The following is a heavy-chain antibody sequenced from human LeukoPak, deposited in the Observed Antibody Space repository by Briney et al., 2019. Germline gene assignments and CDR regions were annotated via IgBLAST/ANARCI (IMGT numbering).Heavy chain of an antibody. CDR2: ISYDGSNK. J-gene: IGHJ4*02. CDR3: AMEQRKYSAWFTIDY. V-gene: IGHV3-30-3*01. Sequence: GRSLRLSCAASGFTFSSYAMHWVRQAPGKGLEWVAVISYDGSNKYYADSVKGRFTISRDNSKNTLYLQMNSLRAEDTAVYYCAMEQRKYSAWFTIDYWGQGTLVTVSS. CDR1: GFTFSSYA. D-gene: IGHD2-15*01.